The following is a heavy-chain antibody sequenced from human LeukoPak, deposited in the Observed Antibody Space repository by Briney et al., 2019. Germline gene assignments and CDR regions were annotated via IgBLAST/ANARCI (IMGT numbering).Heavy chain of an antibody. J-gene: IGHJ6*03. Sequence: ASVKVSCEASGYTFTSYDINWVRQATGQGLEWMGWMNPNSGNTGYAQKFQGRVTMTRNTSISTAYMQLSSLRSEDTAVYYCARGIVVVPAAIAGVYYYYMDVWGKGTTVTVSS. CDR3: ARGIVVVPAAIAGVYYYYMDV. V-gene: IGHV1-8*01. CDR2: MNPNSGNT. D-gene: IGHD2-2*01. CDR1: GYTFTSYD.